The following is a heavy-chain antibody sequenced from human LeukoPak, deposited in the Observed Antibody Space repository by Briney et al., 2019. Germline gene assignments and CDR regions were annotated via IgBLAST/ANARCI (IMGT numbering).Heavy chain of an antibody. V-gene: IGHV1-2*02. CDR3: ARIAARHGYYFDY. D-gene: IGHD6-6*01. J-gene: IGHJ4*02. CDR1: GYTFTGYY. CDR2: INPNTGGT. Sequence: GASVKVSCKASGYTFTGYYIHWVRQAPGQGLEWMGWINPNTGGTNYAQRFQGRVTMTRDTSISTAYMELNRLTSEDTAVYYCARIAARHGYYFDYWGQGTLVTVSS.